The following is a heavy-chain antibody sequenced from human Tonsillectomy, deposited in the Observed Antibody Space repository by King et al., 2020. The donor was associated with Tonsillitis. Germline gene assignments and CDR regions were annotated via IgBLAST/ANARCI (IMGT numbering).Heavy chain of an antibody. CDR3: AKVELWLDYWDY. Sequence: VQLVESGGGLVQPGGSLRLSCAASGFTFSSYAMSWVRQAPGKGLEWVSAISGSGGSTYYADSVKCRFTISRDNSKNTLYLQLNSLRAEDTAVYYCAKVELWLDYWDYWGQGALVTVSS. D-gene: IGHD5-18*01. V-gene: IGHV3-23*04. CDR2: ISGSGGST. CDR1: GFTFSSYA. J-gene: IGHJ4*02.